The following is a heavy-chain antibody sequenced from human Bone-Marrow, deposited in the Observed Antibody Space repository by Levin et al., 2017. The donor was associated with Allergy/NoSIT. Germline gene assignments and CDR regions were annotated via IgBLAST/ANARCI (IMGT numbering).Heavy chain of an antibody. CDR1: GYTFTDSY. D-gene: IGHD1-1*01. CDR2: INPSVGST. J-gene: IGHJ3*02. V-gene: IGHV1-46*01. Sequence: ASVKVSCKASGYTFTDSYIHWVRQAPGQGLEWMGIINPSVGSTSYAQKFQGRITMTRDTSTSTVYMEMSSLRSEDTAVYYCARRGSWNAFDIWGQGTMVTVSS. CDR3: ARRGSWNAFDI.